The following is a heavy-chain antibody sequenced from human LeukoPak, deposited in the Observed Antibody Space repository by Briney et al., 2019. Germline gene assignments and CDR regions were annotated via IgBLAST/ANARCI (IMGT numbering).Heavy chain of an antibody. Sequence: GGSLRLSCAASGFTFSSYAMSWVRQAPGKGLEWVLVISVSGRSTYYADSVKGRFTISRDNSKNTLYLQMNSLRAEDTAVYYCAKCLSGNYYYGMDVWGQGTTVTVSS. D-gene: IGHD1-26*01. CDR2: ISVSGRST. CDR3: AKCLSGNYYYGMDV. J-gene: IGHJ6*02. CDR1: GFTFSSYA. V-gene: IGHV3-23*01.